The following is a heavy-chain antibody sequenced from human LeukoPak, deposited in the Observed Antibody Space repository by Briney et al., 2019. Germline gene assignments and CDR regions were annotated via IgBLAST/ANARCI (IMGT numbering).Heavy chain of an antibody. V-gene: IGHV3-69-1*01. CDR3: ARTPHSSGYYYIDYYYYMDV. Sequence: MSGGSLRLSCAASGFTFSDYPMNWVRQAAGKGLEWVSYISHSTILYAESVKGRFTISRDNAKNTLYLQMNSLRAEDTAVYYCARTPHSSGYYYIDYYYYMDVWGKGTTVTVSS. J-gene: IGHJ6*03. D-gene: IGHD3-22*01. CDR1: GFTFSDYP. CDR2: ISHSTI.